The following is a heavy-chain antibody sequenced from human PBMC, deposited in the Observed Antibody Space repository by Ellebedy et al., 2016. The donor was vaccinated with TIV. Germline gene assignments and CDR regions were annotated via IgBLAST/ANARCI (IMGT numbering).Heavy chain of an antibody. V-gene: IGHV1-3*01. D-gene: IGHD6-13*01. CDR2: INAGNGNT. J-gene: IGHJ4*02. Sequence: AASVKVSCKASGYTFTSYAMHWVRQAPGQRLEWMGWINAGNGNTEYAQKFQGRVTITRDTSASTAHMELSSLRSEDTAVYYCARGGIVAAGGTLSGWHTGDYWGQGTLVTVSS. CDR1: GYTFTSYA. CDR3: ARGGIVAAGGTLSGWHTGDY.